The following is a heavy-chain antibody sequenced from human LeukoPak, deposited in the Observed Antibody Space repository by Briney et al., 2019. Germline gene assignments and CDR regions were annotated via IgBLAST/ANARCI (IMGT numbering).Heavy chain of an antibody. J-gene: IGHJ4*02. Sequence: PSETLSLTCTVSGDSISSYYWSWIRQPPGKGLEWIGYIYYSRSTYYNPSLKSRVTISVDTSKNQFSLKLNSVTAGDTAVYYCARGLPYDSSGYYFDGFDHWGQGTLVTVSS. D-gene: IGHD3-22*01. CDR1: GDSISSYY. V-gene: IGHV4-59*12. CDR2: IYYSRST. CDR3: ARGLPYDSSGYYFDGFDH.